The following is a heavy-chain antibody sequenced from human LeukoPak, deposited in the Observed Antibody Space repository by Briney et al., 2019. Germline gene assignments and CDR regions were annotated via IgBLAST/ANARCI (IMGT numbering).Heavy chain of an antibody. Sequence: PGESLKISCQGSGYRFTSYWIGWVRQVPGKGLEWMGIIYPHDSDTRYDPSFQGQVAFSADKSISTAYLQWNSLEASDTAIYYSARHAASLDYWGQGTPVTVSS. CDR3: ARHAASLDY. V-gene: IGHV5-51*01. CDR1: GYRFTSYW. J-gene: IGHJ4*01. CDR2: IYPHDSDT. D-gene: IGHD6-25*01.